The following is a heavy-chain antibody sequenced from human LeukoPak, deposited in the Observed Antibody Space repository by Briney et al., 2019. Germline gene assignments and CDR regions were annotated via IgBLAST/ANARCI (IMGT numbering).Heavy chain of an antibody. CDR2: INHSGST. CDR1: GGSFSGYY. V-gene: IGHV4-34*01. J-gene: IGHJ4*02. Sequence: SETLSLTCAVYGGSFSGYYWSWIRQPPGKGLEWIGEINHSGSTNYNPSLKSRVTISVDTSKNQFSLKLSSVTAADTAVYYCARSYYYDSNIDYWGQGTLVTASS. CDR3: ARSYYYDSNIDY. D-gene: IGHD3-22*01.